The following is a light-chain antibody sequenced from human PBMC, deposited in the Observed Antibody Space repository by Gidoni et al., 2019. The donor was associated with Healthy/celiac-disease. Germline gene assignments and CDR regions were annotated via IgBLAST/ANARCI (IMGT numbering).Light chain of an antibody. CDR3: QQYYSTPYT. J-gene: IGKJ2*01. Sequence: DIVMTQSPASLAVSLGERATIHCKSRQSVLYSSNNKNYLAWYQQKPGQPPKLLIYWASTRESGVPDRFSGSGSGTDFTLTISSLQAEDVAVYYCQQYYSTPYTFGQGTKLEIK. CDR1: QSVLYSSNNKNY. V-gene: IGKV4-1*01. CDR2: WAS.